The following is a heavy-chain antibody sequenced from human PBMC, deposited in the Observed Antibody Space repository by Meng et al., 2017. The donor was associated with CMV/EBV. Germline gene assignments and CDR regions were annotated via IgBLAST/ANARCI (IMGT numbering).Heavy chain of an antibody. Sequence: SVKVSCKASGGTFSSYAISWVRQAPGQGVEWMGGIIPIFGTANYAQKFQGRVTITTDESTSTAYMELSSLRSEDTAVYYCASYEDPSYYDFWSGYYSRNRRRQAGYYYYYGMDVWGQGTTVTVSS. V-gene: IGHV1-69*05. CDR1: GGTFSSYA. CDR3: ASYEDPSYYDFWSGYYSRNRRRQAGYYYYYGMDV. CDR2: IIPIFGTA. D-gene: IGHD3-3*01. J-gene: IGHJ6*02.